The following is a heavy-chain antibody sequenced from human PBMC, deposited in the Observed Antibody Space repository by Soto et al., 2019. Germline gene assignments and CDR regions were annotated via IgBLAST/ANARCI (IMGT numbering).Heavy chain of an antibody. CDR2: IYPGDSDT. Sequence: GESLKIYCKGSGYSFTSYWIGLVRQMRGKGLEWMGIIYPGDSDTRYSPSFQGQVTISADKSISTAYLQWSSLKAADTAMYYCASTDIVATSGMDVWGQGTMVTVSS. V-gene: IGHV5-51*01. CDR1: GYSFTSYW. CDR3: ASTDIVATSGMDV. D-gene: IGHD5-12*01. J-gene: IGHJ6*02.